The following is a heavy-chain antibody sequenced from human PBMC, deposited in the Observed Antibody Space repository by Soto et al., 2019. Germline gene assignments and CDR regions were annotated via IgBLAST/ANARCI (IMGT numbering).Heavy chain of an antibody. CDR1: GFTFSSYA. CDR3: AKRVRYCSGGSCYEWFDP. D-gene: IGHD2-15*01. V-gene: IGHV3-23*01. Sequence: EVQLLESGGGLVQPGGSLRLSCAASGFTFSSYAMSWVRQAPGKGLEWVSAISGSGGSTYYADSVKGRFTISRDNSKNTLYLQMNSLRAEDTAVYYCAKRVRYCSGGSCYEWFDPWGQGTLVTVSS. CDR2: ISGSGGST. J-gene: IGHJ5*02.